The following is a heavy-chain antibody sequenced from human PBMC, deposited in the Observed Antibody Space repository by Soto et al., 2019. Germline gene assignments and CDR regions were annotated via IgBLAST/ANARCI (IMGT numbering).Heavy chain of an antibody. V-gene: IGHV3-30*18. D-gene: IGHD3-9*01. Sequence: GGSLRLSCVASGFTFSSYGMHWVRQAPGKGLEWVALISYDGSNKNYADSVKGRFTISRDNSKNTLYLQMSSLRVEDTAVYYCANDRAQTYDVLADYYPGRYWGQGTLVTVSS. CDR2: ISYDGSNK. CDR1: GFTFSSYG. J-gene: IGHJ4*02. CDR3: ANDRAQTYDVLADYYPGRY.